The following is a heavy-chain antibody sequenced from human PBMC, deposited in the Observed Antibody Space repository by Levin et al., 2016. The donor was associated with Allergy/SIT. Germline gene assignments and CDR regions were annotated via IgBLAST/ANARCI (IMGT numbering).Heavy chain of an antibody. J-gene: IGHJ4*02. V-gene: IGHV3-21*01. CDR1: GFTFSSYS. Sequence: GGSLRLSCAASGFTFSSYSMNWVRQAPGKGLEWVSSISSSSSYIYYADSVKGRFTISRDNAKNSLYLQMNSLRAEDTAVYYCARDRGYSYGRYYFDYWGQGTLVTVSS. CDR2: ISSSSSYI. D-gene: IGHD5-18*01. CDR3: ARDRGYSYGRYYFDY.